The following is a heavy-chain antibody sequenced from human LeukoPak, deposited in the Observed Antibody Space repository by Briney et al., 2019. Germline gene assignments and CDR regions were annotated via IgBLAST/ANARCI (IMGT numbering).Heavy chain of an antibody. CDR3: AANPAGPSTPYYYYGMDV. CDR2: INAGNGNT. J-gene: IGHJ6*02. CDR1: GYTFTSYA. D-gene: IGHD5/OR15-5a*01. Sequence: GASVKVSCKASGYTFTSYAIHWVRQAPGQRLEWMGWINAGNGNTKYSQKFQERVTITRDMSTSTAYMELSSLRSEDTAVYYCAANPAGPSTPYYYYGMDVWGQGTTVTVSS. V-gene: IGHV1-3*01.